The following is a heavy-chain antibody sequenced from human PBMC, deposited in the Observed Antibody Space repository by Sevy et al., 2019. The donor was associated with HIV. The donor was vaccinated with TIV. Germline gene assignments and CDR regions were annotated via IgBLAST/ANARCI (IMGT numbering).Heavy chain of an antibody. CDR1: GFTFSSYW. CDR2: INSDGSST. J-gene: IGHJ3*02. Sequence: GGSLRLSCAASGFTFSSYWMHWVRQAPGKGLVWVSRINSDGSSTSYADSVKGRFTISRDNAKNTLCLQMNSLRAEDTAVYYCARAGSPPSAFDIWGQGTMVTVSS. V-gene: IGHV3-74*01. D-gene: IGHD2-2*01. CDR3: ARAGSPPSAFDI.